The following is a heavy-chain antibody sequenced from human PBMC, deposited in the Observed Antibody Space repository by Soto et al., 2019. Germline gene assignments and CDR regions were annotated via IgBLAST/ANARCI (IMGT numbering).Heavy chain of an antibody. D-gene: IGHD3-22*01. CDR1: GYSFAGYW. CDR2: TDPSDSQT. V-gene: IGHV5-10-1*01. CDR3: ARQIYDSDTGPNFQYYFDS. J-gene: IGHJ4*02. Sequence: GESLKISCKGSGYSFAGYWISWVRQKPGKGLEWMGRTDPSDSQTYYSPSFRGHVTISVTKSITTVFLQWSSLRASDTAMYYCARQIYDSDTGPNFQYYFDSWGQGTPVTVSS.